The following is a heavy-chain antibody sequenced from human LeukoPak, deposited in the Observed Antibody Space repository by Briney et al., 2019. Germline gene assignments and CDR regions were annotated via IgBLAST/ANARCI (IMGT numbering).Heavy chain of an antibody. CDR3: AKDPNGDYIGTFGI. V-gene: IGHV3-23*01. D-gene: IGHD4-17*01. J-gene: IGHJ3*02. CDR1: QFNFNKFG. CDR2: ISGNGGST. Sequence: GGSLRLSCATSQFNFNKFGMTWVRQAPGKGLEWVSSISGNGGSTQYADSVQGRFAISRDNSKNTLYLQMNSLRAEDTAVYFCAKDPNGDYIGTFGIWGQGTMVTVSS.